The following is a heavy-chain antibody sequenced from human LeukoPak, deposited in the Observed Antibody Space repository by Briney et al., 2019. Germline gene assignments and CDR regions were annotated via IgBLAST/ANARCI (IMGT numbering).Heavy chain of an antibody. CDR1: GLTLSRYT. J-gene: IGHJ6*03. Sequence: PGGSLRLSCGASGLTLSRYTVNWVRQAPGRGLEWVSYISPTGDSTLNAEPVKGRFSVSRDNSKNMVYLQMDGLRAEDTATYFCVRKFYFYMVVWGKGTTVTVSS. V-gene: IGHV3-23*01. CDR3: VRKFYFYMVV. CDR2: ISPTGDST.